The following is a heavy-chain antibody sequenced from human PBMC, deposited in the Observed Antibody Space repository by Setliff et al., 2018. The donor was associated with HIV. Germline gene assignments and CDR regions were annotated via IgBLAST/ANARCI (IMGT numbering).Heavy chain of an antibody. V-gene: IGHV4-61*09. Sequence: SETLSLTCSVSGGSLSSGSHYCTWLRQAAGKGLEWIGHFYTSGTTNYNPSLESRVTISVDKSKSQFSLKLNSVTAADTAVYYCGGNGYYSIDYWGQGTLVTVSS. CDR2: FYTSGTT. D-gene: IGHD3-22*01. CDR1: GGSLSSGSHY. J-gene: IGHJ4*02. CDR3: GGNGYYSIDY.